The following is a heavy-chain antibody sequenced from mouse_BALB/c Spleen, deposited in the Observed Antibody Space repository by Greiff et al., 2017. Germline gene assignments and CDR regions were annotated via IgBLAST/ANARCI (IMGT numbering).Heavy chain of an antibody. CDR2: INPSSGYT. CDR1: GYTFTSYT. V-gene: IGHV1-4*02. Sequence: QVQLQQSAAELARPGASVKMSCKASGYTFTSYTMHWVKQRPGQGLEWIGYINPSSGYTEYNQKFKDKTTLTADKSSSTAYMQLSSLTSEDSAVYYCARSYYDYNYFDYWGQGTTLTVSS. D-gene: IGHD2-4*01. J-gene: IGHJ2*01. CDR3: ARSYYDYNYFDY.